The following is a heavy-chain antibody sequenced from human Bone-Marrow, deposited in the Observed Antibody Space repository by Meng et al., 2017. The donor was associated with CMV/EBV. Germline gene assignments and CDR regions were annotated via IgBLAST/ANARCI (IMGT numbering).Heavy chain of an antibody. CDR1: GYTFTGYY. CDR3: ARGGYSYGPSYYYYYGMDV. Sequence: GESLKISCAASGYTFTGYYMHWVRQAPGQGLEWMGWINPNSGGTNYAQKFQGRVTMTRDTSISTAYMELSRLRSDDTAVYYCARGGYSYGPSYYYYYGMDVWGQGTTVTVSS. CDR2: INPNSGGT. D-gene: IGHD5-18*01. J-gene: IGHJ6*02. V-gene: IGHV1-2*02.